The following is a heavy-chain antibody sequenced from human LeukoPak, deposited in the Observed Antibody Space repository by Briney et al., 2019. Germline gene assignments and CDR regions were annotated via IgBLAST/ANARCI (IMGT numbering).Heavy chain of an antibody. CDR1: GVTFSTYW. V-gene: IGHV3-74*01. D-gene: IGHD3-10*01. CDR3: ARGAKFCVVREYYFDY. Sequence: PGGSLRLSCAASGVTFSTYWVHWVRQAPGKGLVWVSGINSAGTTTSYADSVRGRFTISRDNAKNTLYLQMNSLRAEDMAVYYCARGAKFCVVREYYFDYWGQGNLVTVSS. J-gene: IGHJ4*02. CDR2: INSAGTTT.